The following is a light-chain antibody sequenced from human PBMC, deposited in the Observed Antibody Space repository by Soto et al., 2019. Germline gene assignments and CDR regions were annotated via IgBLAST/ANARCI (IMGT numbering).Light chain of an antibody. V-gene: IGKV1D-8*01. CDR3: QQYYSFPWT. J-gene: IGKJ1*01. Sequence: VIWMTQSPSLLSASTGDRXXXXXXMSQGISSYLAWYQQKPGKAPELLIYAASTLQSGVPSRFSGSGSGTDFTLTISCLQSEDFATYYCQQYYSFPWTFGQGTKVDIK. CDR1: QGISSY. CDR2: AAS.